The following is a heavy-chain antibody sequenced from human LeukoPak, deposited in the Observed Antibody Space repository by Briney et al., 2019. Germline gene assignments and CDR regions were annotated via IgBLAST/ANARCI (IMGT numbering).Heavy chain of an antibody. D-gene: IGHD4-17*01. J-gene: IGHJ4*02. CDR3: ARDRLHYGEYEKTFDY. V-gene: IGHV3-48*01. CDR1: GFTFSSYS. Sequence: GGSLRLSCAASGFTFSSYSMNWVRQAPGKGLEWVSYITFSSSIIYYANSVKGRFTISRDNAKNSLYLQMNSLRAEDTAVYYCARDRLHYGEYEKTFDYWGQGTLVSVSS. CDR2: ITFSSSII.